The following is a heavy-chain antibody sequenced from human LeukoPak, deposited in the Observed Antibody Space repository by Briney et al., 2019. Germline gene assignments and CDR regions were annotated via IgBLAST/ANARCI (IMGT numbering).Heavy chain of an antibody. Sequence: SVKVSCKASGGTFSSYAISWVRQAPGQGLEWMGRIIPILGIANYAQKFQGRVTITADESTSTAYMELSSLRSEDTAVYYCARGTLRYNWNPWDRNAFDIWGQGTMVTVSS. CDR3: ARGTLRYNWNPWDRNAFDI. D-gene: IGHD1-20*01. CDR2: IIPILGIA. J-gene: IGHJ3*02. CDR1: GGTFSSYA. V-gene: IGHV1-69*04.